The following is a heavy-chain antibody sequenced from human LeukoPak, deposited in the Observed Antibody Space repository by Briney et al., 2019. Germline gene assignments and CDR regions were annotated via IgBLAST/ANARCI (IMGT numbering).Heavy chain of an antibody. D-gene: IGHD3-22*01. V-gene: IGHV3-30*07. CDR3: AVDWYDSSGYGTFDY. CDR2: ILYDGTNK. CDR1: GFTFSTYV. J-gene: IGHJ4*02. Sequence: GRSLRLSCAASGFTFSTYVMHWVRRAPGKGLQWVAVILYDGTNKYYADSVKGRFTISRDNSKNTLYLQMHSLRAEDTAVYYCAVDWYDSSGYGTFDYWGQGTLVTVSS.